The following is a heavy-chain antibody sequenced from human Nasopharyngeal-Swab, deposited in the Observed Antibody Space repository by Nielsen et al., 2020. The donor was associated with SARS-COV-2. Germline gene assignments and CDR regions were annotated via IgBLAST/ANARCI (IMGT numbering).Heavy chain of an antibody. CDR2: INTNTGNP. Sequence: ASVKVSCKASGYTFTSYAMNWVRQAPGQGLEWMGWINTNTGNPTYAQGFTGRFVFSLDTSVSTAYLQISSLKAEDTAVYYCARGYIVATIDWGVHFDYWGQGTLVTVSS. V-gene: IGHV7-4-1*02. J-gene: IGHJ4*02. CDR3: ARGYIVATIDWGVHFDY. CDR1: GYTFTSYA. D-gene: IGHD5-12*01.